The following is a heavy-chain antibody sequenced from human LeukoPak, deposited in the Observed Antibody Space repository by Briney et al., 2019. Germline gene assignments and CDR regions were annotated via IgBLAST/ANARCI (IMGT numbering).Heavy chain of an antibody. CDR2: INPNSGGT. CDR1: GYTFTGYY. D-gene: IGHD6-13*01. J-gene: IGHJ5*02. Sequence: ASVKVSCKASGYTFTGYYMHWVRQAPGQGLEWMGLINPNSGGTNYARKFQGRVTMTRDTSISTAYMELSRLRSDDTAVYYCAREAAAEEVSPVYRNWFDPWGQGTLVTVSS. V-gene: IGHV1-2*02. CDR3: AREAAAEEVSPVYRNWFDP.